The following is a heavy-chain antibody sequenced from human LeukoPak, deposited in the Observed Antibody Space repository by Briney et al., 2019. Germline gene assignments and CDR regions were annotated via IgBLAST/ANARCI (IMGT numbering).Heavy chain of an antibody. CDR1: GFTFSTYS. CDR2: TSYDGSNR. Sequence: GSLRLSCAASGFTFSTYSVHWVRQAPGKGLGWVAVTSYDGSNRYYAASVKGRFTISRDNSKNTLYLQMNSLRAEDTAVYYCARGNGSYPIDYWGQGTLVTVSS. J-gene: IGHJ4*02. D-gene: IGHD1-26*01. V-gene: IGHV3-30-3*01. CDR3: ARGNGSYPIDY.